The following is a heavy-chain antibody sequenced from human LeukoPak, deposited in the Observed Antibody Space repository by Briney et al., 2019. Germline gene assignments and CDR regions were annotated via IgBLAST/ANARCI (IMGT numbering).Heavy chain of an antibody. J-gene: IGHJ5*02. CDR2: INWNSDSI. CDR1: GFAFDDYA. Sequence: GRSLRLSCAVSGFAFDDYAMHWVRQVPGKGLEWVSGINWNSDSIGYADSVRGRFTISRDNAKNTLNLQMNSLRAEDTAVYYCARDLGQYYDTSDNWFDPWGQGTLVTVSS. V-gene: IGHV3-9*01. CDR3: ARDLGQYYDTSDNWFDP. D-gene: IGHD3-22*01.